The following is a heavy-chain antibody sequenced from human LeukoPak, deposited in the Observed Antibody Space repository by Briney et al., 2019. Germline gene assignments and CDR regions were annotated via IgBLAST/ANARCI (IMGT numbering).Heavy chain of an antibody. CDR1: GFTFNYYA. V-gene: IGHV3-23*01. Sequence: GSLRLSCAASGFTFNYYAMSWARQAPGKGLEWVAGLSSSGDNTYYADSVKGQFTISRDNSRNTLYLQMSSLRADDTAVYYCAKGSKSRSEQYYYYYYMDVWGKGTTITVSS. CDR3: AKGSKSRSEQYYYYYYMDV. CDR2: LSSSGDNT. D-gene: IGHD1/OR15-1a*01. J-gene: IGHJ6*03.